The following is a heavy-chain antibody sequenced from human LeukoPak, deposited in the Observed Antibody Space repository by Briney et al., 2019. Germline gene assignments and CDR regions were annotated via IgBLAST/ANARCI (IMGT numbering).Heavy chain of an antibody. V-gene: IGHV1-18*01. D-gene: IGHD4-17*01. CDR1: GYTFTSYG. CDR3: ARGVPPVRPYNRFDP. J-gene: IGHJ5*02. CDR2: ISAYNGNT. Sequence: ASVKVSCKASGYTFTSYGISWVRQAPGQGLEWMGWISAYNGNTNYAQKLQGRVTMTTDTSTSTAYMELRSLRSDDTAVYYCARGVPPVRPYNRFDPWGQGTLVTVSS.